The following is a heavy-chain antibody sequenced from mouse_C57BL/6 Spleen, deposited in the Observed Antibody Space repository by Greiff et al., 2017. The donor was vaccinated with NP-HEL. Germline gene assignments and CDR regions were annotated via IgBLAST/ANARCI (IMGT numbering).Heavy chain of an antibody. CDR2: IDPSDSYT. CDR1: GYTFTSYW. V-gene: IGHV1-59*01. Sequence: QVQLQQPGAELVRPGTSVKLSCKASGYTFTSYWMHWVKQRPGQGLEWIGVIDPSDSYTNYNQKFKGKATLTVDTASSTAYMQLSSLTSEDSAVYYCTTDYDPYYFDYWGPGTTLTVSS. D-gene: IGHD2-4*01. J-gene: IGHJ2*01. CDR3: TTDYDPYYFDY.